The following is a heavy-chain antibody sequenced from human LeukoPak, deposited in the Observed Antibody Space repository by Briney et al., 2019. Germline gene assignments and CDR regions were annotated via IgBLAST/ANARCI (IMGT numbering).Heavy chain of an antibody. CDR1: GGSMSTYY. V-gene: IGHV4-59*01. D-gene: IGHD1-14*01. CDR3: AGMRITTPTVRTLDY. Sequence: PSETLSLTCTVSGGSMSTYYWTWIRQPPGKGLEWIGFIYYTGSTNYNPSLKSRVTISVDTSKNQFSLKLSSVAAADTAVYYCAGMRITTPTVRTLDYWGQGTLVTVSS. CDR2: IYYTGST. J-gene: IGHJ4*02.